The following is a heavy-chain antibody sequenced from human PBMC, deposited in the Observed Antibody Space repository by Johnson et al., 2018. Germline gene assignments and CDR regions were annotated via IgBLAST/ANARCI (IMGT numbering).Heavy chain of an antibody. V-gene: IGHV3-30*18. D-gene: IGHD4-17*01. CDR3: AKSGGGAHDYAEY. CDR1: GFTFSSYG. CDR2: ISYDGSNK. J-gene: IGHJ4*02. Sequence: QVQLVQSGGGVVQPGRSLRLSCAASGFTFSSYGMHWVRQAPGMGLEWVAVISYDGSNKYYADSVKGRFTISRDNSKNTLYLQMNSLRAEDTAVYYCAKSGGGAHDYAEYWGQGTLVTVSS.